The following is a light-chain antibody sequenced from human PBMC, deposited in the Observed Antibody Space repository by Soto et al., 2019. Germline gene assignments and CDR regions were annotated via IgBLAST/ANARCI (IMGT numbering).Light chain of an antibody. Sequence: EIVITPSPATLSVSPGERATLSFRASQSVYSNLAWYQQKPGQAPRFLIYGASTRATGIPARFSGSGSGTEFTLTISSLQPDDFATYYCQQYNSYSSFGQGTKVDIK. J-gene: IGKJ1*01. CDR3: QQYNSYSS. V-gene: IGKV3-15*01. CDR2: GAS. CDR1: QSVYSN.